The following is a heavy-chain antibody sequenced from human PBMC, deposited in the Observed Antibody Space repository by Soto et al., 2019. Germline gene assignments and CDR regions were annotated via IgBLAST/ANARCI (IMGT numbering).Heavy chain of an antibody. D-gene: IGHD6-6*01. V-gene: IGHV3-11*01. CDR1: GFTFGDYY. Sequence: QVQLVESGGGLVKPGGSLRLSCAASGFTFGDYYMSWIRQAPGKGLEWVSYISSSGSSTYYVDSVRGRFTISRDNAKXXXXXXXXXXXXXXXXXXXXXXXAAARPAAWYWGQGTLVTVSS. J-gene: IGHJ4*02. CDR2: ISSSGSST. CDR3: XXXAAARPAAWY.